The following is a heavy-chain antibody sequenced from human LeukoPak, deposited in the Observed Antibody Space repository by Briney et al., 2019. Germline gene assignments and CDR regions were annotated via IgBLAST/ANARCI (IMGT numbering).Heavy chain of an antibody. Sequence: ASVKVSCKASGYTFTGYYMHWVRQAPGQGLEWMGWINPNSGGTNYAQKFQGRVTMTRDTSISTAYMELRSLRSDDAAVYYCASDHLSIEATGTRYWGQGTLVTVSS. J-gene: IGHJ4*02. CDR1: GYTFTGYY. D-gene: IGHD6-13*01. CDR2: INPNSGGT. CDR3: ASDHLSIEATGTRY. V-gene: IGHV1-2*02.